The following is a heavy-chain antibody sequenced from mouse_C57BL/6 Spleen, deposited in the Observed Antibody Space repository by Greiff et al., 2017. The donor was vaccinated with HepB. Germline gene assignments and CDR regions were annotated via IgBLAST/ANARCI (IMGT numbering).Heavy chain of an antibody. V-gene: IGHV1-69*01. CDR1: GYTFTSYW. CDR2: IDPSDSYT. CDR3: MVTSAWFVY. Sequence: QVQLQQPGAELVMPGASVKLSCKASGYTFTSYWMHWVKQRPGQGLEWIGEIDPSDSYTNYNQKFKGKSTLTVDKSSSTAYMQLSSLTSEDSAVYYCMVTSAWFVYWGQGTLVTVSA. J-gene: IGHJ3*01. D-gene: IGHD2-2*01.